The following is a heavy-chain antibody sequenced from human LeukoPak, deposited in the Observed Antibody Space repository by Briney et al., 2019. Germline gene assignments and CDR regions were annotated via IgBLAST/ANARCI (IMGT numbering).Heavy chain of an antibody. CDR3: ARALYGSGTYSFDY. Sequence: ASVRVSCKTSGYTFTHYFIHWVRQAPGQGLEWMSWINPSSGSTNYAQKFQGRVTVTRDTSVTTAYMELSRLRSDDTAVYYCARALYGSGTYSFDYWGQGTLVTVSS. CDR1: GYTFTHYF. V-gene: IGHV1-2*02. J-gene: IGHJ4*02. D-gene: IGHD3-10*01. CDR2: INPSSGST.